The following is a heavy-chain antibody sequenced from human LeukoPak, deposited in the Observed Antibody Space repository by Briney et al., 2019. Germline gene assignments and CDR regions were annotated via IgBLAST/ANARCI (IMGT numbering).Heavy chain of an antibody. CDR3: TRGPPNWGYDY. J-gene: IGHJ4*02. Sequence: GESLKISCKASGYTFTSYDINWVRQATGQGLEWMGWMSPNSGNTGYAQKFQGRVTMTRSTSMSTAYMELSSLKSEDTAVYYCTRGPPNWGYDYWGQGTLVTVSS. V-gene: IGHV1-8*01. CDR1: GYTFTSYD. D-gene: IGHD7-27*01. CDR2: MSPNSGNT.